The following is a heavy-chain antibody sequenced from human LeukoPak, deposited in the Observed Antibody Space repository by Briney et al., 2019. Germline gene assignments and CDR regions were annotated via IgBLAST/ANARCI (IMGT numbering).Heavy chain of an antibody. J-gene: IGHJ4*02. CDR3: ARVITGSTYGQFDY. Sequence: GGSLRLSCAASGFTFSSYWMHWVRQAPGKGLVWVSRINSDGSRTNYADCVKGRFTISRDNAKNTVFLQMNSLRAEDAAVYYCARVITGSTYGQFDYWGQGALATVSS. CDR1: GFTFSSYW. D-gene: IGHD5-18*01. V-gene: IGHV3-74*01. CDR2: INSDGSRT.